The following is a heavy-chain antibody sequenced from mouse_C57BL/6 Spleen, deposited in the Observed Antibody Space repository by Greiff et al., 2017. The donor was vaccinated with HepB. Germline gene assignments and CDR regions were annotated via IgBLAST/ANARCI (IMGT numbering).Heavy chain of an antibody. CDR2: IYPGDGDT. CDR1: GYAFSSSW. V-gene: IGHV1-82*01. CDR3: ARSIYDGYPFDY. J-gene: IGHJ2*01. D-gene: IGHD2-3*01. Sequence: QVTLKESGPELVKPGASVKISCKASGYAFSSSWMNWVKQRPGKGLEWIGRIYPGDGDTNYNGKFKGKATLTADKSSSTAYMQLSSLTSEDSAVYFCARSIYDGYPFDYWGQGTTLTVSS.